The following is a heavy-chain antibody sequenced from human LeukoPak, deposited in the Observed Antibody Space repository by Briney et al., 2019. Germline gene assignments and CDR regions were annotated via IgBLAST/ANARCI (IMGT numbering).Heavy chain of an antibody. Sequence: GGCLRLSRAASVFIVNSYAMGGVGPAPAKGLAGVSLINSDGVTQYADSVKGRFTISRDNSKNTLYLQMNRLREEDTAVYFCARDRAEGKTWFECDPWGQGTLVTVSS. CDR2: INSDGVT. V-gene: IGHV3-53*01. D-gene: IGHD3-10*01. CDR3: ARDRAEGKTWFECDP. CDR1: VFIVNSYA. J-gene: IGHJ5*02.